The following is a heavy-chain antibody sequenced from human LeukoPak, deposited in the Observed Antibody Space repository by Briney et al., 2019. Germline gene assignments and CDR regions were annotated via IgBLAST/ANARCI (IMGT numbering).Heavy chain of an antibody. Sequence: ASVKVSCKASGYTFTGYYMHWVRQAPGQGLEWMGRINPNSGGTNYAQKFQGRVTMTRDTSISTAYMELSRLRSDDTAVYYCARDPGYSSSWYDGYFDYWGQGTLVTVSS. V-gene: IGHV1-2*06. CDR2: INPNSGGT. D-gene: IGHD6-13*01. CDR3: ARDPGYSSSWYDGYFDY. CDR1: GYTFTGYY. J-gene: IGHJ4*02.